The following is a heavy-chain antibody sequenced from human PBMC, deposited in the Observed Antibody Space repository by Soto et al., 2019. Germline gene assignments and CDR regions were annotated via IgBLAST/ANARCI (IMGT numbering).Heavy chain of an antibody. J-gene: IGHJ5*02. CDR1: GGSISSGDYY. Sequence: PSETLSLTCTVSGGSISSGDYYWSWIRQPPGKGLEWIGYIYYSGSTYYNPSLKSRVTISVDTSKNQFSLKLSSVTAADTAVYYCARGRRSYDYVWGSYHYGENWFDPWGQGTLVTVSS. CDR2: IYYSGST. D-gene: IGHD3-16*02. CDR3: ARGRRSYDYVWGSYHYGENWFDP. V-gene: IGHV4-30-4*01.